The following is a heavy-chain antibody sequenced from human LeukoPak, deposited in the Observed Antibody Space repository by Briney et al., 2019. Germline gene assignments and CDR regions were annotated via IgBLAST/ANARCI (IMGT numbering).Heavy chain of an antibody. Sequence: ASVKVSCKASGYTFTSYGFSWVRQAPGQGLEWVGWISAYNGDTNYAQKFQGRATMTTDTSTSTGYMELRRLRSDDTAVYYCARDKDLGAVAGTFDYWGQGTLVTVSS. J-gene: IGHJ4*02. CDR1: GYTFTSYG. D-gene: IGHD6-19*01. V-gene: IGHV1-18*04. CDR3: ARDKDLGAVAGTFDY. CDR2: ISAYNGDT.